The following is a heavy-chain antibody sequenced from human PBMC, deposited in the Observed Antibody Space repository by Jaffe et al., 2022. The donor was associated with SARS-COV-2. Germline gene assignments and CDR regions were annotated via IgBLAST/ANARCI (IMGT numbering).Heavy chain of an antibody. CDR2: IWYDGSNK. J-gene: IGHJ4*02. V-gene: IGHV3-33*01. Sequence: QVQLVESGGGVVQPGRSLRLSCAASGFTFSSYGMHWVRQAPGKGLEWVAVIWYDGSNKYYADSVKGRFTISRDNSKNTLYLQMNSLRAEDTAVYYCARGGAGDYNYYFDYWGQGTLVTVSS. D-gene: IGHD4-4*01. CDR1: GFTFSSYG. CDR3: ARGGAGDYNYYFDY.